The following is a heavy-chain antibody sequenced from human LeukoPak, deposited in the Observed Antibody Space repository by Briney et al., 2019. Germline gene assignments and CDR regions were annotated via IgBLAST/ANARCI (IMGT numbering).Heavy chain of an antibody. CDR2: ISYDRSNS. D-gene: IGHD3/OR15-3a*01. J-gene: IGHJ3*02. CDR1: GFIFSTYA. Sequence: PGGSLRLSCAASGFIFSTYAMHWVRQAPGTGLEWVAVISYDRSNSYYADSVKGRFTISRDNSKNTLYLQMNSLRPEDTAVYYCARVHRTGWVVDAFDIWGQGTMVTVSS. CDR3: ARVHRTGWVVDAFDI. V-gene: IGHV3-30-3*01.